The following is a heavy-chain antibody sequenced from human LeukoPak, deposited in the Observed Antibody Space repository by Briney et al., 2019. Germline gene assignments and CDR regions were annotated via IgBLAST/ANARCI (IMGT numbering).Heavy chain of an antibody. CDR3: TRVRALAAAGTGARYFQD. V-gene: IGHV1-2*02. D-gene: IGHD6-13*01. Sequence: ASVKVSCKASGYTFIDYHIHWLRQARGQGLEWMGWSNPSSGGTNYAEKFHGRVTMTRDTSTNTAYMELSRLRSVDTAVYFCTRVRALAAAGTGARYFQDWGQGTLVTVSS. J-gene: IGHJ1*01. CDR2: SNPSSGGT. CDR1: GYTFIDYH.